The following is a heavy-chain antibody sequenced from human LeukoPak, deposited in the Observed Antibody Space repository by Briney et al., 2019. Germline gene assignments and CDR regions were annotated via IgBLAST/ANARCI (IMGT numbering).Heavy chain of an antibody. CDR2: FDPEDGET. V-gene: IGHV1-24*01. CDR3: ATEAPLLGRTSFLAWDY. D-gene: IGHD3/OR15-3a*01. J-gene: IGHJ4*02. Sequence: ASVKVSCKVSGYTLTELSMHWVRQAPGKGLEWMGGFDPEDGETIYAQKFQGRVTMTEDTSTDTAYMELSSLRSEDTAVYYCATEAPLLGRTSFLAWDYWGQGTLVTVSS. CDR1: GYTLTELS.